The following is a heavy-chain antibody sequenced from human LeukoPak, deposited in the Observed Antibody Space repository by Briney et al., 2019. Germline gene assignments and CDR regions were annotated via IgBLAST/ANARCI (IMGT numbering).Heavy chain of an antibody. J-gene: IGHJ5*02. D-gene: IGHD3-3*01. V-gene: IGHV1-69*01. CDR2: IIPIFGTA. Sequence: ASVKLSCKASGGTFTSYAISWVRQAPGQGLEWMGGIIPIFGTAHYAQKFQGRVTITADESKSTPYMELRSLTSEDKAVDYRAKGNYDFWSGYSLALGGDWFDPWGQGTLVTVSS. CDR3: AKGNYDFWSGYSLALGGDWFDP. CDR1: GGTFTSYA.